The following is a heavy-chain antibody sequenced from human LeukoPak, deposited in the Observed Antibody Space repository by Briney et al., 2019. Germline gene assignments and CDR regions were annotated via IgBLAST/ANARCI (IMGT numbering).Heavy chain of an antibody. J-gene: IGHJ4*02. CDR1: GYSISSGYY. D-gene: IGHD6-6*01. CDR2: IYHSGST. CDR3: ARDRIAARQGYFDY. V-gene: IGHV4-38-2*02. Sequence: SETLSLTCAVSGYSISSGYYWGWTRQPPGKGLEWIGSIYHSGSTYYNPSLKSRVTISVDTSENQLSLKLSSVTAADTAVYYCARDRIAARQGYFDYWGQGTLVTVSS.